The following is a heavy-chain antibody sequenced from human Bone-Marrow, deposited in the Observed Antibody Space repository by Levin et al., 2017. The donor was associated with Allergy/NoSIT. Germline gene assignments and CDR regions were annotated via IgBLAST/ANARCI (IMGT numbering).Heavy chain of an antibody. CDR3: ARQKDGSYGMDV. CDR2: IYAGDSDT. J-gene: IGHJ6*02. V-gene: IGHV5-51*01. Sequence: GGSLRLSCQGFGYTFTNSYIGWVRQMPGKGLEWMGVIYAGDSDTTYSPSFQGQVTISAEKSISTAYLQWSSLKASDSATYYCARQKDGSYGMDVWGQGTTVTVSS. CDR1: GYTFTNSY. D-gene: IGHD5-24*01.